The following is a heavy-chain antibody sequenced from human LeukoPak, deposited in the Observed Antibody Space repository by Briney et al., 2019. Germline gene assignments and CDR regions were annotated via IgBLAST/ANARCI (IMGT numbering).Heavy chain of an antibody. CDR1: GGSFSGYY. Sequence: PSETLSLTCAVYGGSFSGYYWSWIRQPPGKGLEWIGEINHSGSTNYNPSLKSRVTISVDTSKNQFSLKLSSVTAADTAVYYCARRPYVWGSYRFWGQGTLVTVSS. D-gene: IGHD3-16*02. CDR3: ARRPYVWGSYRF. V-gene: IGHV4-34*01. CDR2: INHSGST. J-gene: IGHJ4*02.